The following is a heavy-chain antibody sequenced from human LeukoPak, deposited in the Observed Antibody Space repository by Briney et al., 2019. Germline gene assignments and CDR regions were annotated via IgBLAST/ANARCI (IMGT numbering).Heavy chain of an antibody. Sequence: ASVKVSCKASVGTFSSYTISWGRQAPGQGLGWMGRIIPILGIANYAQKFQGRVTITADKSTSTAYMELSSLRSEDTAVYYCARGPSLGYFDYWGQGTLVTVSS. V-gene: IGHV1-69*02. CDR3: ARGPSLGYFDY. CDR2: IIPILGIA. J-gene: IGHJ4*02. CDR1: VGTFSSYT.